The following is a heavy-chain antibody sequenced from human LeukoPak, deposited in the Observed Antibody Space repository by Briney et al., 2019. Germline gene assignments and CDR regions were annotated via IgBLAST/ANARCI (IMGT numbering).Heavy chain of an antibody. V-gene: IGHV3-30*04. Sequence: GGSLRLSCAASGFTFSNYAMHWVRQAPGKGLEWVAVTSYDGTNEKYADFVKGRFTISRDNSKNTLYLQMNSLRAEDTAVYYCAELGITMIGGVWGKGTTVTISS. J-gene: IGHJ6*04. CDR3: AELGITMIGGV. CDR1: GFTFSNYA. CDR2: TSYDGTNE. D-gene: IGHD3-10*02.